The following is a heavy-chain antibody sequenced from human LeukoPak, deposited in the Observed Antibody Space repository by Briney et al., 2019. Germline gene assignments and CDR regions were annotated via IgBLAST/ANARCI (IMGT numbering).Heavy chain of an antibody. CDR1: GGSISGYY. D-gene: IGHD6-6*01. CDR3: ARGGGIAARSTYYYYYYGMDV. J-gene: IGHJ6*02. CDR2: IYYSGST. V-gene: IGHV4-59*01. Sequence: PSETLSLTCTVSGGSISGYYWSWIRQPPGKGLEWIGYIYYSGSTNYNPSLKSRVTISVDTSKNQFSLKLSSVTAADTAVYYCARGGGIAARSTYYYYYYGMDVWGQGTTVTVSS.